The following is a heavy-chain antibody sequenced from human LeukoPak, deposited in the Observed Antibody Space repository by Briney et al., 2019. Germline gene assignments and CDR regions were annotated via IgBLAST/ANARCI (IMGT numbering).Heavy chain of an antibody. CDR2: IYPGDSVT. Sequence: GESLKISCKGSGYSFTSYRIGWVRQMPGKGLEWMGIIYPGDSVTRYSPSFQGQVTFSADKSISTAYLQWSSLKASDTAMYYCARYLGYGGATQKYYFDSWGQGTLVTVSS. CDR3: ARYLGYGGATQKYYFDS. D-gene: IGHD4-23*01. CDR1: GYSFTSYR. J-gene: IGHJ4*02. V-gene: IGHV5-51*01.